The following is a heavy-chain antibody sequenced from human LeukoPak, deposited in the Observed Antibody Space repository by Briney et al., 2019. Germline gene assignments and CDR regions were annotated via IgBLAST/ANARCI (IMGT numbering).Heavy chain of an antibody. V-gene: IGHV4-38-2*02. D-gene: IGHD1-1*01. CDR3: ARDLSGGTFDY. Sequence: SETLSLTCAVSAYSISSSYYWGWIRQAPGKGLEWIGNIHHTGTTYYNPSLKSRVTILLDASKNQFSLRLPSVTAADTAVYYCARDLSGGTFDYWGQGTLVTVSS. J-gene: IGHJ4*02. CDR1: AYSISSSYY. CDR2: IHHTGTT.